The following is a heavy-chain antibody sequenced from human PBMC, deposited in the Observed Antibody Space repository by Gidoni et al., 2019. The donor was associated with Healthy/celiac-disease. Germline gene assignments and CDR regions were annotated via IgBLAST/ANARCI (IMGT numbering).Heavy chain of an antibody. Sequence: QVQLQESGPGLVKPSEPLSLTCPASGGSLSSYYWSWIRQPAGKGLEWIGRIYTTGSTNYNPSLKSRVTMSVDTSKNQFSLKLSSVTAADTAVYYCASVRNYYDSSGYYLDAFDIWGQGTMVTVSS. D-gene: IGHD3-22*01. CDR2: IYTTGST. CDR1: GGSLSSYY. J-gene: IGHJ3*02. V-gene: IGHV4-4*07. CDR3: ASVRNYYDSSGYYLDAFDI.